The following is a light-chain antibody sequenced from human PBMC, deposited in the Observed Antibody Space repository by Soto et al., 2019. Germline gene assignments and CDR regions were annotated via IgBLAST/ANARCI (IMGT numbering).Light chain of an antibody. CDR2: LNSDGSH. J-gene: IGLJ2*01. CDR1: SGHSSYA. Sequence: QLVLTQSPSASASLGASVKLTCTLSSGHSSYAIAWHQQQPEKGPRYLMKLNSDGSHSKGDGIPDRFSGSSSGAERYLTISSLQSEDAADYYCQTWGTGIFVVFGGGTKLTVL. CDR3: QTWGTGIFVV. V-gene: IGLV4-69*01.